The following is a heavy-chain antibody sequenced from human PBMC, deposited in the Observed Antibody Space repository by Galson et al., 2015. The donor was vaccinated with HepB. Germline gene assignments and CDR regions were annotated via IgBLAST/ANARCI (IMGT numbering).Heavy chain of an antibody. CDR2: ISWNSGNI. J-gene: IGHJ3*02. Sequence: SLRLSCAASGFTFDDYAMQWVRHAPGKGLEWVSGISWNSGNIGYADSVKGRFTISRDNAKKSLDLQMNSLRVEDTALYYCAKCYYDSSGVSGAFDIWGLGRMVAVSS. V-gene: IGHV3-9*01. D-gene: IGHD3-22*01. CDR1: GFTFDDYA. CDR3: AKCYYDSSGVSGAFDI.